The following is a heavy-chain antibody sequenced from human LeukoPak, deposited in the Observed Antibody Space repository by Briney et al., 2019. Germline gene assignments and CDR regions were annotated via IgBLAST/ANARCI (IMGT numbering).Heavy chain of an antibody. CDR3: ARYRRDNTYFLDY. J-gene: IGHJ4*02. Sequence: PSETLSLTCAVSGVSINGQYWSWIRQPPGERLEWIGYIYDTGDANYNPSLRSRVTMSVDTSNNQFSLTLRSVTAADTAVYFCARYRRDNTYFLDYWGQGTLVTVFS. CDR2: IYDTGDA. V-gene: IGHV4-59*11. D-gene: IGHD2-2*02. CDR1: GVSINGQY.